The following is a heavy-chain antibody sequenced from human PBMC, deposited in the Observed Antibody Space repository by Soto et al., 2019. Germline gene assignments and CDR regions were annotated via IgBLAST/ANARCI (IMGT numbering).Heavy chain of an antibody. J-gene: IGHJ4*02. CDR3: ARGPSGDKVHY. D-gene: IGHD7-27*01. CDR1: GGSITSDYSC. V-gene: IGHV4-30-4*01. Sequence: QVQLQESGPGLVEPSQTLSLTCTVSGGSITSDYSCWSWIRQPPGEGLEWIGHIFDSGTTYTNPSLRSQVAISLDTSNNHCSLTLSSATAADTAVYYRARGPSGDKVHYWGQGALVTVSS. CDR2: IFDSGTT.